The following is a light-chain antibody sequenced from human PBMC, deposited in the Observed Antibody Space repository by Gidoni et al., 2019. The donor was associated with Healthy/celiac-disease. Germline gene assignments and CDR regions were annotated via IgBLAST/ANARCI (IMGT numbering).Light chain of an antibody. CDR1: QSVSSSC. CDR3: QQYGSTLFT. V-gene: IGKV3-20*01. J-gene: IGKJ3*01. Sequence: EIVLTQSPGTLSLSPGERATRSCRASQSVSSSCLAWYQQKPGQAPRLLIYGASSRANGIPDRFSGSGSGTDFTLTISRLEPEDFAVYYCQQYGSTLFTFGPGTKVDIK. CDR2: GAS.